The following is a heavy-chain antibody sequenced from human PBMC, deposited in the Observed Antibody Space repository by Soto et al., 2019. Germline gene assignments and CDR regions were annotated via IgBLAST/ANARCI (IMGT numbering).Heavy chain of an antibody. CDR2: IHYSGST. J-gene: IGHJ2*01. Sequence: QVQLQESGPGLVKPSETLSLTCTVSGGSISSYYWSCIRQPQGKGLEWIGYIHYSGSTYYNPSLKSRVTISVDTSTLQVSLKLSSVTAADTAVYYCARGGSLSSGGYFDLWGRGTLVTVSS. CDR3: ARGGSLSSGGYFDL. CDR1: GGSISSYY. D-gene: IGHD6-25*01. V-gene: IGHV4-59*01.